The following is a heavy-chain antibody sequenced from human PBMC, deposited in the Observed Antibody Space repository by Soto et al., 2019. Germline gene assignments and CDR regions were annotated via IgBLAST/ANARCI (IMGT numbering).Heavy chain of an antibody. J-gene: IGHJ4*02. CDR1: GFTFSDYY. CDR3: ATGQYYYDSSGYYYS. D-gene: IGHD3-22*01. V-gene: IGHV3-11*03. CDR2: ISSSSSYT. Sequence: PGGSLRLSRAASGFTFSDYYMSWIRQAPGKGLEWVSYISSSSSYTNYADSVKGRFTISRDNAKNSLYLQMNSLRAEDTAVYYCATGQYYYDSSGYYYSWGQGTLVTVSS.